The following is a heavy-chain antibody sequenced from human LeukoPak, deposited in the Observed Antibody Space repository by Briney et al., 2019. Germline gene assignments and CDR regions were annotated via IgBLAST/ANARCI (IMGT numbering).Heavy chain of an antibody. CDR2: IYHSGST. J-gene: IGHJ4*02. CDR3: ARVQSDSSGYYYFDY. D-gene: IGHD3-22*01. CDR1: GGSISSGGYS. V-gene: IGHV4-30-2*01. Sequence: SQTLSLTCAVSGGSISSGGYSWSWIRQPPGQGLEWIGYIYHSGSTYYNPSLKSRVTISVDRSKNQFSLKLSSVTAADTAVYYCARVQSDSSGYYYFDYWGQGTLVTVSP.